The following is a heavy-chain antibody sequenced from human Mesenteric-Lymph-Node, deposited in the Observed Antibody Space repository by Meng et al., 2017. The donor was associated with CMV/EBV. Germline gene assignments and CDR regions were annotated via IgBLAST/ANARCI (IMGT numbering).Heavy chain of an antibody. Sequence: GESLKISCAASGFTFSSYSMNWVRQAPGKGLEWVASISSSSTSIYYADSLKGRFTISRDNAQNSLYLQMNSLKAEDTAVYYCAKVGGTYLYEIDYWGQGTLVTVSS. V-gene: IGHV3-21*06. J-gene: IGHJ4*01. CDR1: GFTFSSYS. D-gene: IGHD1-26*01. CDR3: AKVGGTYLYEIDY. CDR2: ISSSSTSI.